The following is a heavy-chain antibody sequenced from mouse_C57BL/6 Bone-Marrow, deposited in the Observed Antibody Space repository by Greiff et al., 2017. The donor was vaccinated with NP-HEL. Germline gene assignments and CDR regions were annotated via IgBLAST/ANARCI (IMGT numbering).Heavy chain of an antibody. CDR2: SHSRNGNT. V-gene: IGHV1-81*01. CDR1: GDTFTSYG. CDR3: ARWGDGYFDV. Sequence: QVQLQQSEAELARPGASVKLSCKASGDTFTSYGISRVKQRTGQGLEWIWESHSRNGNTYYNEKFKGKATLTADKSSSTAYMALRILTSEDSAVSFCARWGDGYFDVWGTGTTVTVSS. J-gene: IGHJ1*03. D-gene: IGHD3-3*01.